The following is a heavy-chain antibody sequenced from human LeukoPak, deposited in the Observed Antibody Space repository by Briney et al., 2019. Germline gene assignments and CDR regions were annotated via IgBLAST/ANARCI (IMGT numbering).Heavy chain of an antibody. V-gene: IGHV4-39*07. CDR1: GGSISSSSYY. Sequence: PSETLSLTCTVSGGSISSSSYYWGWIRQPPGKGLEWIGSIYYSGSTYYNPSLKSRVTMSIDTSKNQFSLKVTSVTAADTAVYYCARDAKGIWPIDPWGQGILVTVSS. J-gene: IGHJ5*02. D-gene: IGHD1-14*01. CDR3: ARDAKGIWPIDP. CDR2: IYYSGST.